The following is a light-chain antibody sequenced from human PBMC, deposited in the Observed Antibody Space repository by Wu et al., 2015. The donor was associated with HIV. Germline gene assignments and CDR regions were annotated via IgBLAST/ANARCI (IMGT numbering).Light chain of an antibody. J-gene: IGKJ1*01. CDR3: YQYHSLSRT. Sequence: EIVLTQSPGTLSLSPGERATLSCRASQSISNNFLAWYQQKPGQAPRLLMYGASSRATGIPDRFSGSGSGTDFTLTISRLEPEDFAVYYCYQYHSLSRTFGQGTKVEIK. V-gene: IGKV3-20*01. CDR2: GAS. CDR1: QSISNNF.